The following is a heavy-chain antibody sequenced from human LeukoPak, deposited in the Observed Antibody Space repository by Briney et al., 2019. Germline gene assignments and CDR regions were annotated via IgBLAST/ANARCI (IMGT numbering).Heavy chain of an antibody. J-gene: IGHJ6*03. Sequence: PGGSLRLSCAASGFTFSSYSMNWVRQAPGKGLEWVSSISSSSSYIYYADSVKGRFTISRDNAKNSLYLQMNSLRAEDTAVYYCARGEVRYFDWLHKARYYMDVWGKGTTVTVSS. D-gene: IGHD3-9*01. CDR3: ARGEVRYFDWLHKARYYMDV. V-gene: IGHV3-21*01. CDR1: GFTFSSYS. CDR2: ISSSSSYI.